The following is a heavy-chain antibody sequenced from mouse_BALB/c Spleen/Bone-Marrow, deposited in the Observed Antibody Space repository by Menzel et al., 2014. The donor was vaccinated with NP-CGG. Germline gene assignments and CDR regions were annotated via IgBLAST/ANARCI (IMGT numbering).Heavy chain of an antibody. D-gene: IGHD2-14*01. J-gene: IGHJ3*01. CDR2: ISYDGSN. CDR3: ARGGYDGRGFAY. Sequence: QSGPGLVKPSQSLSLTCSVTGYSITSGYCWNWIRQFPGNKLEWMGYISYDGSNNYNPSLKNRISITRDTSKNQFFLKLNSVTTEDTATCYCARGGYDGRGFAYWGQGTLVTVSA. V-gene: IGHV3-6*02. CDR1: GYSITSGYC.